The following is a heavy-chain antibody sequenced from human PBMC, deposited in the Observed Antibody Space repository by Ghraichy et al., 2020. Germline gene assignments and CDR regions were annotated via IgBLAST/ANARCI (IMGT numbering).Heavy chain of an antibody. J-gene: IGHJ3*01. CDR3: ARRGATTHAFDV. V-gene: IGHV4-59*08. CDR1: GASISNYY. Sequence: SETLSLTCSVSGASISNYYWSWIRQPPGKGLEWIGYIYYSATTNYNPSLKSRVTMSADTSKNQFSLRLTSVTAADTAVYYCARRGATTHAFDVWGQGTMVTVSS. D-gene: IGHD1-1*01. CDR2: IYYSATT.